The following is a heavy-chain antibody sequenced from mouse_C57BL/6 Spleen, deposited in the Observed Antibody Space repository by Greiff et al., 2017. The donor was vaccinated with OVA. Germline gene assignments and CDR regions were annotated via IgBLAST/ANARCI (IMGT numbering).Heavy chain of an antibody. CDR2: INPNNGGT. Sequence: VQLKESGPELVKPGASVKMSCKASGYTFTDYNMHWVKQSHGKSLEWIGYINPNNGGTSYNQKFKGKATLTVNKSSSTAYMELRSLTSEDSAVYYCARGGYSNLGYWGQGTTLTVSS. D-gene: IGHD2-5*01. J-gene: IGHJ2*01. CDR1: GYTFTDYN. CDR3: ARGGYSNLGY. V-gene: IGHV1-22*01.